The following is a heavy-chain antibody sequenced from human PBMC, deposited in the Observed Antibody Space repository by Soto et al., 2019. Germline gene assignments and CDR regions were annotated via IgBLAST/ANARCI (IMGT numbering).Heavy chain of an antibody. D-gene: IGHD3-22*01. CDR1: GYSFTSYW. V-gene: IGHV5-51*01. CDR3: ASTSNYYDSSGYFRNFDY. J-gene: IGHJ4*02. CDR2: IYPGDSDT. Sequence: PGESLKISCKGSGYSFTSYWIGWVRQMPGKGLEWMGIIYPGDSDTRYSPSFQGQVTISADKSISTAYLQWSSLKASDTAMYYFASTSNYYDSSGYFRNFDYWGQGTLVTVSS.